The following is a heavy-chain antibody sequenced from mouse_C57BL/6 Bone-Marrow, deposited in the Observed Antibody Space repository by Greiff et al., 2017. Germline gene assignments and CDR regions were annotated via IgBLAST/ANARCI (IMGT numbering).Heavy chain of an antibody. CDR1: GFTFSDAW. J-gene: IGHJ3*01. CDR3: TRSCYYAAY. V-gene: IGHV6-6*01. D-gene: IGHD1-1*01. CDR2: IRNKANNHAT. Sequence: EVTLVESGGGLVQPGGSMKLSCAASGFTFSDAWMDWVRQSPAKGLEWVAEIRNKANNHATYYAESVKGRFTISRDDSKSSVYLQMNSVRAEDTGIYYCTRSCYYAAYWGQGTLVTVSA.